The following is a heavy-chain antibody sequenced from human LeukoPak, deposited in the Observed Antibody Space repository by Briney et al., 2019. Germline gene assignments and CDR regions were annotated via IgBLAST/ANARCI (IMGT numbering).Heavy chain of an antibody. D-gene: IGHD6-6*01. V-gene: IGHV1-2*02. CDR3: ARELADSSSSQYYYYYMDV. J-gene: IGHJ6*03. CDR1: GYTFTGYY. Sequence: ASVKVSCKASGYTFTGYYMHWVRQAPGQGLEWMGWINPNSGGTNYAQKFQGRVTMTRDTSISTAYMELSRLRSDDTAVYYRARELADSSSSQYYYYYMDVWGKGTTVTVSS. CDR2: INPNSGGT.